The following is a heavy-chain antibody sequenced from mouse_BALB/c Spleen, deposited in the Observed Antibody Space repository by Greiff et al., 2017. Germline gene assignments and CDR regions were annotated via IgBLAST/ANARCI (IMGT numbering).Heavy chain of an antibody. CDR2: IYPGSGST. CDR1: GYNFTSYW. CDR3: ARSGYDYYAMDY. J-gene: IGHJ4*01. V-gene: IGHV1-55*01. D-gene: IGHD3-1*01. Sequence: QVQLQQPGAELVKPGTSVKLSCKASGYNFTSYWINWVKLRPGQGLEWIGDIYPGSGSTNYNEKFKSKATLTVDTSSSTAYMQLSSLASEDSALYYCARSGYDYYAMDYWGQGTSVTVSS.